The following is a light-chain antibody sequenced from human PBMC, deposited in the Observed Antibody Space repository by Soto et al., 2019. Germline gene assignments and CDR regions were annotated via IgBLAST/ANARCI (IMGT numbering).Light chain of an antibody. CDR1: SSDVGGYNY. CDR2: EVS. CDR3: SSYADFNVL. Sequence: QSALTQPPSASGSPGQSVTISCTGTSSDVGGYNYVSWYQQHPGKAPKLMIYEVSKRPSGVPDRFSGSKSGNTASLTVSGLQAEDEADYYCSSYADFNVLFGGGTQLTVL. J-gene: IGLJ2*01. V-gene: IGLV2-8*01.